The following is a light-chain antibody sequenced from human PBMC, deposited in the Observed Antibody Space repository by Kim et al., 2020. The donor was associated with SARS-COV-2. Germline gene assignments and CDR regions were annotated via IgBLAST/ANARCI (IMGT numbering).Light chain of an antibody. CDR2: DAS. CDR1: QSLFTY. Sequence: LSPGERATLSCRAGQSLFTYLAWYQQKPGQAPRLLIYDASNRATGIPARFSGSGSGTDFTLTISSLEPEDSATYYCQQRNSWPLTFGGGTKVEIK. J-gene: IGKJ4*01. CDR3: QQRNSWPLT. V-gene: IGKV3-11*01.